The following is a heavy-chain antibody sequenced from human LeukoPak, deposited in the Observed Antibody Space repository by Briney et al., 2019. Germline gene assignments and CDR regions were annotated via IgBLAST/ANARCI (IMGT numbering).Heavy chain of an antibody. CDR1: GFTFSNYW. CDR3: ARVATFGSGWYYFDY. V-gene: IGHV3-74*01. D-gene: IGHD6-19*01. CDR2: INPAGNYG. J-gene: IGHJ4*02. Sequence: PGGSLRLSCAASGFTFSNYWMHWVRQAPGKGLVWVSRINPAGNYGNYADSVKGRFTISRDNAKNTVYLQMNSLRAEDTAVYYCARVATFGSGWYYFDYWGQGTLVTVSS.